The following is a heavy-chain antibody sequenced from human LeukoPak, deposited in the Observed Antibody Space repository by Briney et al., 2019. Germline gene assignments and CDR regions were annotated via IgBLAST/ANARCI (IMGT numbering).Heavy chain of an antibody. J-gene: IGHJ4*02. V-gene: IGHV4-59*01. CDR1: GGSISGWY. CDR3: ARETTLTGYSSGLGFNY. Sequence: SETLSLTCAVSGGSISGWYWSWIRQPPGKGLEWIGHIYDSGTTNYNPSLKSRVTMSVDSSKNQVSLKLTSVTAADTAVYYCARETTLTGYSSGLGFNYWGQGTLVTVSS. CDR2: IYDSGTT. D-gene: IGHD6-19*01.